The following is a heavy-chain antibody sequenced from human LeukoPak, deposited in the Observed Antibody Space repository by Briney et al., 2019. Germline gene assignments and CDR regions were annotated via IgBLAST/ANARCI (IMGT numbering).Heavy chain of an antibody. Sequence: GGSLRLSCEASGFTFSSYWMHWVRQAPGKGLVWVSRINSDGSSTTYADSVKGRFTISRDNAENTLYLQMNSLRAEDTAMYYCARQYSYDSSGYYPWDYWGQGTLVTVSS. V-gene: IGHV3-74*01. CDR1: GFTFSSYW. CDR3: ARQYSYDSSGYYPWDY. J-gene: IGHJ4*02. D-gene: IGHD3-22*01. CDR2: INSDGSST.